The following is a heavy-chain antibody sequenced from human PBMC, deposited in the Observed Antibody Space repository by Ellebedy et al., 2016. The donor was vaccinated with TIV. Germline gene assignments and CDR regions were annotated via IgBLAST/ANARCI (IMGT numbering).Heavy chain of an antibody. CDR2: INPNSGGT. J-gene: IGHJ5*02. D-gene: IGHD6-6*01. Sequence: ASVKVSCKASGYTFTGYYMHWVRQAPGQGLEWMGWINPNSGGTSYAQKFQGWVTMTRDTSISTAYMELSRLRSDDTAVYYCARVSIAARRGGLNWFDPWGQGTLVTVSS. CDR3: ARVSIAARRGGLNWFDP. CDR1: GYTFTGYY. V-gene: IGHV1-2*04.